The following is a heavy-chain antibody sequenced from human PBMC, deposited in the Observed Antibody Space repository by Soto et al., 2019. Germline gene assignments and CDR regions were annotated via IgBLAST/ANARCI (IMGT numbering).Heavy chain of an antibody. CDR3: ARHSVAEYYFDY. CDR1: GYTFTSYA. D-gene: IGHD6-6*01. J-gene: IGHJ4*02. V-gene: IGHV1-18*01. CDR2: ISTYYGNT. Sequence: QVQLVQSGAEVKKPGASLKVSCKASGYTFTSYAITWVRQAPGQGLEWMGWISTYYGNTNYAQILQGRVTMTTDTSTNTAYMELRSLRSDDKAVYYCARHSVAEYYFDYWGQGTLVTVSS.